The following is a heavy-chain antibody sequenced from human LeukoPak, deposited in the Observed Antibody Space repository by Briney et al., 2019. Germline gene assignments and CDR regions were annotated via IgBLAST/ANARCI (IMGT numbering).Heavy chain of an antibody. D-gene: IGHD4-23*01. Sequence: GGSLRLSCAASGFTFSSSWMHWVRQAPGRGLVWVSRINSDGSSTSCADSVKGRFTISRDNAKNSLYLQMNSLRAEDTAVYYCARELAGSRWDYFDFWGQGTLVTVSS. CDR2: INSDGSST. CDR1: GFTFSSSW. J-gene: IGHJ4*02. V-gene: IGHV3-74*01. CDR3: ARELAGSRWDYFDF.